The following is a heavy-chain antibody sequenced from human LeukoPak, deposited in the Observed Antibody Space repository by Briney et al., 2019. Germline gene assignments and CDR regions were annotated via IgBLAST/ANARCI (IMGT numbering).Heavy chain of an antibody. D-gene: IGHD6-13*01. CDR1: GGSISSYY. CDR2: MHYSGTT. V-gene: IGHV4-59*01. Sequence: TSETLSLTCTVSGGSISSYYWSWIRQPPGKGLELLGYMHYSGTTNYNPALKSRVTISVDTPKNQFSLKLSSVTAADTAVYYCAATDIAAAGTWLDPWGQGTLVTVSS. J-gene: IGHJ5*02. CDR3: AATDIAAAGTWLDP.